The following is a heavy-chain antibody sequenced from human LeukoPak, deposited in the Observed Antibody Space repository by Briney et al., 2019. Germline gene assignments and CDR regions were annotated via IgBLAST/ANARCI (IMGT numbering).Heavy chain of an antibody. CDR2: ISGSGGST. CDR1: GFTFSSYA. D-gene: IGHD6-19*01. CDR3: AKERVAGTCYYYYGMDV. J-gene: IGHJ6*02. V-gene: IGHV3-23*01. Sequence: GASLRLSCAASGFTFSSYAMSWVRQAPGKGLEWVSAISGSGGSTYYAGSVKGRFTISRGNSKNTLYLQMNSLRAEDTAVYYCAKERVAGTCYYYYGMDVWGQGTTVTVSS.